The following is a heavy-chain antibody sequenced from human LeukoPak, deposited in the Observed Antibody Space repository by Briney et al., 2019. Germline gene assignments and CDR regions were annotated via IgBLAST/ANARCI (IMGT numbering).Heavy chain of an antibody. V-gene: IGHV3-48*03. J-gene: IGHJ4*02. Sequence: GGSLRLSCAASGLTFSSYEMNWVRQAPGKGLEWVSYIYSSGSNIYYADSVKGRFTISRDNAKNSLYLQMNSLRAEDTAVYYCAREGGDGYNVGFDYWGQGTLVTVSS. D-gene: IGHD5-24*01. CDR3: AREGGDGYNVGFDY. CDR1: GLTFSSYE. CDR2: IYSSGSNI.